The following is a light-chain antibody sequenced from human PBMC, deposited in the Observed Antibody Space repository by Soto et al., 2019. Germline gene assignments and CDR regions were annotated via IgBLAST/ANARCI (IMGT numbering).Light chain of an antibody. J-gene: IGLJ3*02. CDR3: QVWDSYSDHRV. V-gene: IGLV3-21*02. CDR2: DDS. Sequence: SYELTQPPSVSVAPGQTASITCGGSNIGSKSVHWYQQKPGQAPVLVVYDDSDRPSGIPERFSGSNSGDTATLTINGVEAGDEADYSCQVWDSYSDHRVFGGGTKVTVL. CDR1: NIGSKS.